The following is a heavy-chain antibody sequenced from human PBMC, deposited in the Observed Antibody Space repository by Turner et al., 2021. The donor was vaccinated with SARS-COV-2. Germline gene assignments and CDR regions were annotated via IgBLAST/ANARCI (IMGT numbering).Heavy chain of an antibody. CDR3: ARGEDPRKSGVV. Sequence: QVQLQQWGAGPLKPSETLSLICAVSGGSLSGYYWTWSRQPPGKGLEWIGEVHPYGATYNYPSLKSRGSMSVETTKNQFSLKMNSVTAADTAFYYCARGEDPRKSGVVWGQGTLVTVSS. CDR2: VHPYGAT. CDR1: GGSLSGYY. D-gene: IGHD3-3*01. V-gene: IGHV4-34*04. J-gene: IGHJ4*02.